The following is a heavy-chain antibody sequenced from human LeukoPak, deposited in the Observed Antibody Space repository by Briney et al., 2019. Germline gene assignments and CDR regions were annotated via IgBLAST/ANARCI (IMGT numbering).Heavy chain of an antibody. D-gene: IGHD3-16*01. CDR1: GGSISSGDYY. CDR3: ARHGVMEWGMDV. CDR2: IYYSGST. V-gene: IGHV4-30-4*01. Sequence: YPSETLSLTCTVSGGSISSGDYYWSWIRQPPGKGLEWIGYIYYSGSTYYNPSLKSRVTISVDTSKNQFSLKLSSVTAADTAVYYCARHGVMEWGMDVWGQGTTVTVSS. J-gene: IGHJ6*02.